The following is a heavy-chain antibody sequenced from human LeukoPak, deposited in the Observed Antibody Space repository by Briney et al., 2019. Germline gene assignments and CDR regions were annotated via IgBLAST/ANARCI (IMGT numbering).Heavy chain of an antibody. CDR2: INHSGST. V-gene: IGHV4-34*01. Sequence: PSETLSLTCAVYGGSFSGYYWSWIRQPPGKGPEWIGEINHSGSTNYNPSLKSRVTISVDTSKNQFSLKLSSVTAADTAVYYCARAVNPPGRIAARRDYFGYWGQGTLVTGSS. D-gene: IGHD6-6*01. CDR3: ARAVNPPGRIAARRDYFGY. J-gene: IGHJ4*02. CDR1: GGSFSGYY.